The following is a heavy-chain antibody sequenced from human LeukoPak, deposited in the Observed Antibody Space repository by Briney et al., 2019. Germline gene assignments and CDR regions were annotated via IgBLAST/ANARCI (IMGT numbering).Heavy chain of an antibody. Sequence: ASVKVSCKASGYTFTGYYMHWVRQAPGQGLEWMGWINPNSGGTNYAQKFQGRVTMTRDTSISTAYMELGRLRSDDTAVCYCARVAAAGTLRFDPWGQGTLVTVSS. CDR3: ARVAAAGTLRFDP. V-gene: IGHV1-2*02. CDR1: GYTFTGYY. J-gene: IGHJ5*02. CDR2: INPNSGGT. D-gene: IGHD6-13*01.